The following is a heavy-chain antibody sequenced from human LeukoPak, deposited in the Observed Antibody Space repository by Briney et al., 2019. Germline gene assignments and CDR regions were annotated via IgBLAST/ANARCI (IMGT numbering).Heavy chain of an antibody. CDR3: ARLGPYYDYVWGSYRMPYYFDY. J-gene: IGHJ4*02. CDR2: INHSGST. D-gene: IGHD3-16*02. CDR1: GGSFSGYY. V-gene: IGHV4-34*01. Sequence: SETLSLTCAVYGGSFSGYYWSWIRQPPGKGLEWIGEINHSGSTNYNPSLKSRVTIPVDTSKNQFSLKLSSVTAADTAVYYCARLGPYYDYVWGSYRMPYYFDYWGQGTLVTVSS.